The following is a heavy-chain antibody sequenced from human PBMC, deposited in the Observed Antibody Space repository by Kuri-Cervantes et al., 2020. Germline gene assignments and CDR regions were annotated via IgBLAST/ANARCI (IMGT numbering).Heavy chain of an antibody. J-gene: IGHJ3*02. V-gene: IGHV3-48*04. CDR1: GFTFSSYS. CDR3: ARDRSNGDAFDI. CDR2: ISSSGSTI. D-gene: IGHD2-8*01. Sequence: GESLKISCAASGFTFSSYSMNWVRQAPGKGLEWVSYISSSGSTIYYADSVKGRFTISRDNAKNSLYLQMNSLRAEDTAVYYCARDRSNGDAFDIWGQGTMVTVSS.